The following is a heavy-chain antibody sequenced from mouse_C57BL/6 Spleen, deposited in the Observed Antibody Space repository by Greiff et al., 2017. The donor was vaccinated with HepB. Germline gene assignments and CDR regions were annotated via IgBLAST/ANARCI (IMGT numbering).Heavy chain of an antibody. CDR2: IYWDDDK. D-gene: IGHD2-4*01. J-gene: IGHJ3*01. CDR3: ARIYYDYPWFAY. Sequence: QVTLKECGPGILQSSQTLSLTCSFSGFSLSTSGMGVSWIRQPSGKGLEWLAHIYWDDDKRYNPSLKSRLTISKDTSRNQVFLKITSVDTADTATYYCARIYYDYPWFAYWGQGTLVTVSA. CDR1: GFSLSTSGMG. V-gene: IGHV8-12*01.